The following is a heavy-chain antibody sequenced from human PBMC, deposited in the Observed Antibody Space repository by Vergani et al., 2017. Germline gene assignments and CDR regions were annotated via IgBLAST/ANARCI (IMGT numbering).Heavy chain of an antibody. CDR3: ARGGYDFWSGYYPGDYYYYMDV. J-gene: IGHJ6*03. D-gene: IGHD3-3*01. CDR1: GFNFGGFW. V-gene: IGHV3-7*01. CDR2: MAPSGREK. Sequence: EVQLVESGGDLVQPGGSLRLSCATSGFNFGGFWMNWVRQAPGKGLEWVANMAPSGREKNYVDSVKGRFVISRDNAKNSLYLQMNSLRAEDTAVYYCARGGYDFWSGYYPGDYYYYMDVWGKGTTVTVSS.